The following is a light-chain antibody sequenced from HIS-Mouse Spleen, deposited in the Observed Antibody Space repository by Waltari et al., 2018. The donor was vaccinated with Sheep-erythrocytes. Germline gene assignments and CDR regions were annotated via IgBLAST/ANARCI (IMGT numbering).Light chain of an antibody. CDR3: QQYGSSPT. CDR2: GAS. J-gene: IGKJ2*01. V-gene: IGKV3-20*01. CDR1: QSVSSSY. Sequence: EIVLTQSPGTLSLSPGERATLPCRASQSVSSSYLAWYQQKPGQAPRHLISGASSRATGIPDRFRGSGSGTDFTLTISRLEPEDCAVYYCQQYGSSPTFGQGTKLEIK.